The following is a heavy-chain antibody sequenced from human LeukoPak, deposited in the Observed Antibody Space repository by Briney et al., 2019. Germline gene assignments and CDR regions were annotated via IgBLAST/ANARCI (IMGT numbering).Heavy chain of an antibody. Sequence: GGSLRLSCAASGFTFSSYWMSWVRQAPGKGLEWVANIKQDGSEKYYVDSVKGRFTISRDNAKNSLYLQMNSLRAEDTAVYYCARDEAGVAPYYYYYMDVWGKGTTVTVSS. D-gene: IGHD5-12*01. V-gene: IGHV3-7*01. CDR3: ARDEAGVAPYYYYYMDV. CDR2: IKQDGSEK. J-gene: IGHJ6*03. CDR1: GFTFSSYW.